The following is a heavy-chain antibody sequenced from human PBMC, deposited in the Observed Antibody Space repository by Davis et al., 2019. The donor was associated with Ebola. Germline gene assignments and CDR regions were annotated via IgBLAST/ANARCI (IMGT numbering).Heavy chain of an antibody. Sequence: PGGSLRLSCAASGFTFSSYPMHWVRQAPGKGLEWVAVISFDGTNKYYADSVKGRFTISRDNSKNTLYLQMNSLRAEDTAVYYCAKDDKSGSGSYDYWGQGTLVTVSS. CDR2: ISFDGTNK. J-gene: IGHJ4*02. CDR1: GFTFSSYP. D-gene: IGHD1-26*01. V-gene: IGHV3-30-3*01. CDR3: AKDDKSGSGSYDY.